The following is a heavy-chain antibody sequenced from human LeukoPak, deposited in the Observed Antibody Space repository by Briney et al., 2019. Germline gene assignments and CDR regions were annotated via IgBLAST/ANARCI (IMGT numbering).Heavy chain of an antibody. J-gene: IGHJ3*02. CDR2: IKQDGSEK. V-gene: IGHV3-7*01. Sequence: GGSLRLSCAASGFTFSGYWMSWVRQAPGKGLEWVANIKQDGSEKYYVDSVKGRFTISRDNAKNSLYLQMNSLRAEDTAVYYCAREGGIVVVPAAPRGDAFDIWGQGTMVTVSS. CDR1: GFTFSGYW. CDR3: AREGGIVVVPAAPRGDAFDI. D-gene: IGHD2-2*01.